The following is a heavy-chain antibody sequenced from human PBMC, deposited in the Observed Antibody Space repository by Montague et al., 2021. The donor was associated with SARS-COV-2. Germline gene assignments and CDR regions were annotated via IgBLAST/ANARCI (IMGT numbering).Heavy chain of an antibody. CDR3: ARGRRRYNWRDETSYYYGMDA. CDR2: INHSGST. V-gene: IGHV4-34*01. D-gene: IGHD1-20*01. CDR1: GGSLSGYY. J-gene: IGHJ6*02. Sequence: SESLSLTCAVYGGSLSGYYWSWIRQPPGKGLEWIGEINHSGSTNYNPSLKSRVTISLDTSKNQFSLKLSSVTAADTAVYYCARGRRRYNWRDETSYYYGMDAWGQGTTVTVSS.